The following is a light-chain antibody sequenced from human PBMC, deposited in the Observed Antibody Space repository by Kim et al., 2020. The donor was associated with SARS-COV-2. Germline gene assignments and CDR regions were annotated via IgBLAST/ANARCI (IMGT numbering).Light chain of an antibody. CDR2: DVS. Sequence: GESITISCTGTSDAVESYNLVSWYQHHPGKAPKVIIYDVSKRPSGISTRFSGSKSANTASLTISGLHAEDEGDYYCCSYAGPYTVIFGGGTQLTVL. J-gene: IGLJ2*01. CDR3: CSYAGPYTVI. V-gene: IGLV2-23*02. CDR1: SDAVESYNL.